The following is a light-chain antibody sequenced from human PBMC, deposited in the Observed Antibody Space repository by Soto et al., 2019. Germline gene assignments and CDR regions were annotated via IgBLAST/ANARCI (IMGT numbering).Light chain of an antibody. CDR2: EVS. V-gene: IGLV2-14*01. Sequence: QSALTQPASVSGSPGQSITISCTGTSSDIGYNYVSWYQQYPGKAPKIMIYEVSNRPSGVSNRFSGSKSGNTASLTISGLQAEDEADYYCSSYTSSSTVVFGGGTKVTVL. J-gene: IGLJ2*01. CDR1: SSDIGYNY. CDR3: SSYTSSSTVV.